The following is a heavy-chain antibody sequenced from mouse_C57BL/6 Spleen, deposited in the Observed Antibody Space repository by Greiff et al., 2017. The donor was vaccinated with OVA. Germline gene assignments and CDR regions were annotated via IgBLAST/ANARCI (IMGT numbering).Heavy chain of an antibody. CDR1: GYTFTGYW. CDR2: IDPSDSYT. Sequence: VQLQQPGAELVKPGASVKLSCKASGYTFTGYWMQWVKQRPGQGLEWIGEIDPSDSYTNYNQKFKGKATLTVDTSSSTAYMQLSSLTSEDSAVYYCARGPPYWGQGTSVTVSS. V-gene: IGHV1-50*01. J-gene: IGHJ4*01. CDR3: ARGPPY.